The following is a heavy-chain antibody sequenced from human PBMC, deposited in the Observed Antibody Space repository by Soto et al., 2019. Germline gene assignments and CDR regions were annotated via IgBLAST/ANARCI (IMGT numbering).Heavy chain of an antibody. D-gene: IGHD4-17*01. J-gene: IGHJ4*02. CDR2: IYYSGST. CDR3: ASYFKPSYGGNTDDY. V-gene: IGHV4-31*03. Sequence: SETLSLTCTVSGGSISSGGYYWSWIRQHPGKGLEWIGYIYYSGSTYYNLSLKSRVTISVDTSKNQFSLKLSSVTAADTAVYYCASYFKPSYGGNTDDYWGQGTLVTVSS. CDR1: GGSISSGGYY.